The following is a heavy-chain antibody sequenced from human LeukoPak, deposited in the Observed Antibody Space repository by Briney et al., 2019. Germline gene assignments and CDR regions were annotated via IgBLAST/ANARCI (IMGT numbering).Heavy chain of an antibody. CDR2: IYYSGST. CDR1: GGSISSHY. V-gene: IGHV4-59*11. Sequence: SETLSLTCTVSGGSISSHYWSWIPQPPGKGLEWIGYIYYSGSTNYNPSLKSRVTISVDTSKNQFSLKLSSVTAADTAVYYCARDLGGFDYWGQGTLVTVSS. CDR3: ARDLGGFDY. D-gene: IGHD3-16*01. J-gene: IGHJ4*02.